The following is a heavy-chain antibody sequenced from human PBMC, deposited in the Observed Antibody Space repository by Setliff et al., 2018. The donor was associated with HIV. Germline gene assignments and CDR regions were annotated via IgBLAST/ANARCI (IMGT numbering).Heavy chain of an antibody. V-gene: IGHV3-23*01. Sequence: PGGSLRLSCAASGFTFNTYAMSWVRQAPGKGLEWVSVISGSGGSTFYADSVKGRFTISRDNSKNTLYLQMNGLRVEDTAVYYCAKDGISGGAYPPYYFDYWDHGTLVTVSS. CDR3: AKDGISGGAYPPYYFDY. CDR2: ISGSGGST. J-gene: IGHJ4*01. CDR1: GFTFNTYA. D-gene: IGHD2-15*01.